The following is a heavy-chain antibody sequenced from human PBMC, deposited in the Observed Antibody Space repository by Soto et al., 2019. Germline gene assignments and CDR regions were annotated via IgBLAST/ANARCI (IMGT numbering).Heavy chain of an antibody. J-gene: IGHJ5*02. CDR1: GFSLSTSGAA. CDR3: AHRATMTIFGLIIDNGIWFDP. D-gene: IGHD3-3*01. CDR2: IYWDGDK. V-gene: IGHV2-5*02. Sequence: QINLIESGPTLVKPTQTLTLTCTFSGFSLSTSGAAVGWVRQPPGRALEWLALIYWDGDKRYNASLGNRLTITKDTSINQVVLTLTNVEPADTATYYCAHRATMTIFGLIIDNGIWFDPWGQGTRVIVSS.